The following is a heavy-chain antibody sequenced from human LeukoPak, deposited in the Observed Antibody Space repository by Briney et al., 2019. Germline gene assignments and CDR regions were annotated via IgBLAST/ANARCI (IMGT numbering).Heavy chain of an antibody. CDR3: ARGGWGYCSSTSCPGGDYFDY. V-gene: IGHV3-21*01. J-gene: IGHJ4*01. CDR1: GFTFSSCS. Sequence: KSGGSLRPSCAASGFTFSSCSMNWVRQAPGKGLEWVSSISSSSSYIYYADSVKGRFTISRDNAKNSLYLQMNSLRAEDTAVYYCARGGWGYCSSTSCPGGDYFDYWGQGTLVTVSS. D-gene: IGHD2-2*01. CDR2: ISSSSSYI.